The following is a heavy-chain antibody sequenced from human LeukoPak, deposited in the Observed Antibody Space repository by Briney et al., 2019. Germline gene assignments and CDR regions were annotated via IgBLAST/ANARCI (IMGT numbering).Heavy chain of an antibody. CDR3: ARGIVVVPAAINYYYYGMDV. J-gene: IGHJ6*02. V-gene: IGHV4-59*01. D-gene: IGHD2-2*01. CDR2: IYYSGST. CDR1: GGSISSYY. Sequence: SETLSLTRTVSGGSISSYYWSWIRQPPGKGLEWIGYIYYSGSTNYNPSLKSRVTISVDTSKNQFSLKLSSVTAADTAVYYCARGIVVVPAAINYYYYGMDVWGQGTTVTVSS.